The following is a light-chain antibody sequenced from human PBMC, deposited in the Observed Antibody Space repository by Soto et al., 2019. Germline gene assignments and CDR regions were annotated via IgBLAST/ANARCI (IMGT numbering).Light chain of an antibody. CDR2: DVT. J-gene: IGLJ1*01. CDR3: NSYTSSQTGV. V-gene: IGLV2-14*01. CDR1: ASNVGTYNY. Sequence: QSALTQPASVSGSPGQSITISCTGTASNVGTYNYVPWYQQYPDKVPKLLIYDVTKRPPGVSDRVSGTKSGNTASLTISGLQAEDEADYYCNSYTSSQTGVFGTGTKLTVL.